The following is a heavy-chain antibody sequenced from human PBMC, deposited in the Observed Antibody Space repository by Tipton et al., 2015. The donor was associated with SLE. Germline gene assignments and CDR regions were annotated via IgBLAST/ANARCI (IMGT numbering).Heavy chain of an antibody. V-gene: IGHV3-23*01. CDR3: AKDVDTAMVPYYYGMDV. D-gene: IGHD5-18*01. Sequence: GSLRLSCAASGFTFSSYAMSWVRQAPGKGLEWVSAISGSGGSTYYADSVKGRFTISRDNSKNTLYLQMNSLRAEDTAVYYCAKDVDTAMVPYYYGMDVWGQGTTVTVSS. J-gene: IGHJ6*02. CDR2: ISGSGGST. CDR1: GFTFSSYA.